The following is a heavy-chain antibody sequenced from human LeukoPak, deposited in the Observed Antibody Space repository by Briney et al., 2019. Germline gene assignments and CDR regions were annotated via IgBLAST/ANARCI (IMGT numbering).Heavy chain of an antibody. D-gene: IGHD3-22*01. Sequence: PSETLSLTCTVSGGSISSSSYYWGWIRQPPGKGLEWIGSIYYSGSTYYNPSLKRRVTISVDTSKNQFSLKLSSVTAADTAVYYCARQLRADYYDSSGVWYFDLWGRGTLVTVSS. CDR3: ARQLRADYYDSSGVWYFDL. CDR2: IYYSGST. J-gene: IGHJ2*01. CDR1: GGSISSSSYY. V-gene: IGHV4-39*01.